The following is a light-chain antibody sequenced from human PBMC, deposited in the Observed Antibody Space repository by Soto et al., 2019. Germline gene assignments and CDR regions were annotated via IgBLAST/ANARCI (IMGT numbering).Light chain of an antibody. CDR1: SSDVGGYNY. V-gene: IGLV2-8*01. CDR2: EVN. J-gene: IGLJ3*02. CDR3: TSYAGSNNLGV. Sequence: QSALTQPPSASGSPGQSVTISCTGTSSDVGGYNYVSWYQQYPGKAPKLMIYEVNKRPSGVPDRFSGSKSGNTAPLTVSGLQAEDEAGYYCTSYAGSNNLGVFGGGTKLTVL.